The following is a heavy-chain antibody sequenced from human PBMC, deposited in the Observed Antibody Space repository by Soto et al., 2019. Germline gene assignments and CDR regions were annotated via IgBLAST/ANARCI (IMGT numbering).Heavy chain of an antibody. Sequence: ASVKVSCKASGYTFTCYYMHWVRQAPGQGLEWMGWINPNSGGTNYAQKFQGWVTMTRDTSISTAYMELSRLRSDDTAVYYCARGGLTYYYDSSGYQPDYWGQGTLVTVSS. CDR2: INPNSGGT. CDR3: ARGGLTYYYDSSGYQPDY. V-gene: IGHV1-2*04. CDR1: GYTFTCYY. D-gene: IGHD3-22*01. J-gene: IGHJ4*02.